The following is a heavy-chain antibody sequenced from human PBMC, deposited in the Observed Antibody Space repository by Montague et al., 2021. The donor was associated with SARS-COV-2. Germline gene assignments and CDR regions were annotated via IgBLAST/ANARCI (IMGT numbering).Heavy chain of an antibody. CDR1: GFIFSAYN. CDR3: VRDLDGDYRVFEY. D-gene: IGHD3-3*01. CDR2: ITSTGEYI. V-gene: IGHV3-21*01. Sequence: SLSLSWSTSGFIFSAYNMNWVRQAPGKGLEWVSSITSTGEYIYYADSMKGRFTMSRDNANNSLFLQLKSLRVEDTAVYYCVRDLDGDYRVFEYWGQGTLVTVSS. J-gene: IGHJ4*02.